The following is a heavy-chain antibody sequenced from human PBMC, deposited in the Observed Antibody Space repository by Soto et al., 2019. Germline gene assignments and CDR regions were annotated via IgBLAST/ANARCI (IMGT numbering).Heavy chain of an antibody. D-gene: IGHD6-6*01. CDR3: ARSIAARLNWFDP. CDR1: GFTFSSYW. J-gene: IGHJ5*02. Sequence: PGGSLRLSCAASGFTFSSYWMSWVRQAPGKGLEWVANIKQDGSEKYYVDYVKGRFTISRDNAKNSLYLQMNSLRAEDTAVYYCARSIAARLNWFDPWGQGTLVTVSS. CDR2: IKQDGSEK. V-gene: IGHV3-7*01.